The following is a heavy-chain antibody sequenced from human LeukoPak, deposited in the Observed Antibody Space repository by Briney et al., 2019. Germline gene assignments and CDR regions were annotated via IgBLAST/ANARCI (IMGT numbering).Heavy chain of an antibody. Sequence: SVKVSCKASGGTFSSYAISWVRQAPGQGLEWMGGIIPIFGTANYAQKFQGRVTITADESTSTAYMELSSLRSEDTAMYYCARRVRHDGSNYLLDYWGQGTLVTVSS. D-gene: IGHD3-22*01. CDR2: IIPIFGTA. V-gene: IGHV1-69*13. J-gene: IGHJ4*02. CDR1: GGTFSSYA. CDR3: ARRVRHDGSNYLLDY.